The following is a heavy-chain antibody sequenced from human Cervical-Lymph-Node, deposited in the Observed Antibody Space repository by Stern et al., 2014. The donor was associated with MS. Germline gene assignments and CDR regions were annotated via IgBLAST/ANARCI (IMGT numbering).Heavy chain of an antibody. Sequence: QVQLVQSGAEVKKPGSSVKVSCKASGDTFTTFAISWVRQAPGQGLEWMGGISPIFGMADYAEKFQARVTITVDRSTNTAYMELRSLRFDDTAVYYCAREVGSLSMDLWGQGTTVTVSS. J-gene: IGHJ6*02. V-gene: IGHV1-69*17. CDR3: AREVGSLSMDL. CDR2: ISPIFGMA. D-gene: IGHD3-16*01. CDR1: GDTFTTFA.